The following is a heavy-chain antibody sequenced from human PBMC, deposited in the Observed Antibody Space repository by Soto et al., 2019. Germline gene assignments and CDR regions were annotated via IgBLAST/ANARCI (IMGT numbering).Heavy chain of an antibody. CDR1: GFTLSNIG. CDR2: ISAGGNTK. CDR3: AKESGGERYAAYFDL. Sequence: QVQLVESGGGVVQPGTSLGLACAASGFTLSNIGMQWVRQAPGKGLEWVAVISAGGNTKYYADSVKGRFTISRDNSKNTLFLQMNSLRTEDTAVYYCAKESGGERYAAYFDLWGQGTLVTVSA. D-gene: IGHD2-21*01. V-gene: IGHV3-30*18. J-gene: IGHJ4*02.